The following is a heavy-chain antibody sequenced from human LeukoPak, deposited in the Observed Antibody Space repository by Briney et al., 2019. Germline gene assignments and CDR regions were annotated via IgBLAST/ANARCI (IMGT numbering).Heavy chain of an antibody. CDR3: ARDGPPPTTYYAFWSGYYTAQTDAFDI. CDR2: ISSSGSTI. D-gene: IGHD3-3*01. CDR1: GFTFSDYY. J-gene: IGHJ3*02. Sequence: GGSLRLSCAASGFTFSDYYMSWIRQAPGKGLEWVSYISSSGSTIHYADSVKGRFTISRDNAKNSLYLQMNSLRAEDTAVYYCARDGPPPTTYYAFWSGYYTAQTDAFDIWGQGTMVTVSS. V-gene: IGHV3-11*04.